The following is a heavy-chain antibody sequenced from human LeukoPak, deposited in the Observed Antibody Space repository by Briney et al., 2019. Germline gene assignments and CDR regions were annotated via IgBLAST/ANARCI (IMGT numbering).Heavy chain of an antibody. V-gene: IGHV4-38-2*02. J-gene: IGHJ4*02. D-gene: IGHD1-26*01. Sequence: SETLSLTCTVSGYSISSGYYWGWIRPPPGKGLEWIGSIYHSGSTYYNPSLKSRVTISVDTSKNQFSLKLSSVTAADTAVYYCARVDGSYYYDYWGQGTLVTVSS. CDR3: ARVDGSYYYDY. CDR1: GYSISSGYY. CDR2: IYHSGST.